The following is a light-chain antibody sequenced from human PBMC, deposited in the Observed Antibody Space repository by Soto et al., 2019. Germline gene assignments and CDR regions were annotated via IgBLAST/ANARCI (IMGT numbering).Light chain of an antibody. CDR3: LQHRSYPVT. CDR2: AAS. CDR1: QGVDNY. Sequence: DIQMTQSPSALSASVGDRVTITCRASQGVDNYVAWFQQRPGRVPSRLIYAASKLESVVPSRFSGSGSGTEFTRTISSLQPEDFGAYYFLQHRSYPVTVGGGTKVDIK. V-gene: IGKV1-17*03. J-gene: IGKJ4*01.